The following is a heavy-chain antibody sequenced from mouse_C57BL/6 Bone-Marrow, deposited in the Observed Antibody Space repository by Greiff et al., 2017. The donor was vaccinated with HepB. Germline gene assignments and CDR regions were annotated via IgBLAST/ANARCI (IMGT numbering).Heavy chain of an antibody. CDR3: APSLYGTFAY. J-gene: IGHJ3*01. V-gene: IGHV8-12*01. Sequence: ESGPGILQSSQTLSLTCSFSGFSLSTSGMGVSWIRQPSGKGLEWLAHIYWDDDKRYNPSLKSRLTSAKDTSRNQVCLKITSVDTADTATYYSAPSLYGTFAYWGQGTLVTVSA. CDR1: GFSLSTSGMG. D-gene: IGHD2-1*01. CDR2: IYWDDDK.